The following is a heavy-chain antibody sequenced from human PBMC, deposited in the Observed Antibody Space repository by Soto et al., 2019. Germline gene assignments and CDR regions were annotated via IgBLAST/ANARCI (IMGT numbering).Heavy chain of an antibody. D-gene: IGHD6-13*01. V-gene: IGHV1-2*04. CDR1: GYTFTGYY. CDR2: INPNSGGT. J-gene: IGHJ4*02. Sequence: ASVKVSCKASGYTFTGYYMHWVRQAPGQGLEWMGWINPNSGGTNYAQKFQGWVTMTRDTSISTAYMELSRLRSDDTAVYYCARGLVAYSSSWVDYWGQGTLVTVSS. CDR3: ARGLVAYSSSWVDY.